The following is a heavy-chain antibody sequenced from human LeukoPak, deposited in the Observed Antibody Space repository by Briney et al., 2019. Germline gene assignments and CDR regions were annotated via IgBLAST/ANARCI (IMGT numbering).Heavy chain of an antibody. Sequence: GGSLRLSCAASGFTFSSYWMHWVRQAPGKGLVWVSRINSDGSSTSYADSVKGRFTISRDNAKNTLYLQMNSLRAGDTAAYYCASLLVSVPPYYYYYGMDVWGQGTTVTVSS. CDR2: INSDGSST. J-gene: IGHJ6*02. CDR3: ASLLVSVPPYYYYYGMDV. V-gene: IGHV3-74*01. CDR1: GFTFSSYW. D-gene: IGHD5/OR15-5a*01.